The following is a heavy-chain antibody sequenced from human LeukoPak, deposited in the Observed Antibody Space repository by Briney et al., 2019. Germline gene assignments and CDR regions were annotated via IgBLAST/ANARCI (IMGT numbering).Heavy chain of an antibody. Sequence: GGSLRLSCAASGFTFSSYWMSWVRQAPGKGLEWVANIKQDGSEKYYVDSVKGRFTISRDNAKNSLYLQMNSLRAEDTAVYYCARDRGGGSYAYYYYMDVWGQGTTVTVSS. CDR1: GFTFSSYW. D-gene: IGHD1-26*01. CDR2: IKQDGSEK. CDR3: ARDRGGGSYAYYYYMDV. J-gene: IGHJ6*03. V-gene: IGHV3-7*01.